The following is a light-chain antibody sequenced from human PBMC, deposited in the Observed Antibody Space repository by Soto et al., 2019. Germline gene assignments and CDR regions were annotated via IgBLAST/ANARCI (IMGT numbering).Light chain of an antibody. CDR3: HQRKSWPRT. Sequence: EIVLTHSPATLSSSPGEGATLSARASQTVSSKLAWYQHKPGQAPRLLIYDTSNRATGIPARFSGSGSGTDFTLTISSLEPEDFAVYYCHQRKSWPRTFGQGTKVDIK. V-gene: IGKV3-11*01. CDR1: QTVSSK. CDR2: DTS. J-gene: IGKJ1*01.